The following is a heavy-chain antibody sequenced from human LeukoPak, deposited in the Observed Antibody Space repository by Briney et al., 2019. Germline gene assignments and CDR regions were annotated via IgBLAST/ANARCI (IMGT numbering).Heavy chain of an antibody. CDR1: GGSISSYY. J-gene: IGHJ4*02. CDR3: AKRITLSSSWFDN. V-gene: IGHV4-59*01. D-gene: IGHD6-13*01. Sequence: SETLSLTCTVSGGSISSYYWSWIRQPPGKGLEGIAYMFYTGSTNYNPSLRSRVTMSVDTSKNQFSLKLSSVTTADTAVYYCAKRITLSSSWFDNWGQGTLVTVSS. CDR2: MFYTGST.